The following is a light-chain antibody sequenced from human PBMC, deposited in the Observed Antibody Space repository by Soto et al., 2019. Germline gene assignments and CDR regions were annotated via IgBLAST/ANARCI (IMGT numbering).Light chain of an antibody. V-gene: IGLV1-40*01. CDR2: DNT. CDR1: SSNIGAGYD. CDR3: QSYDSNLSGDYV. Sequence: QLVLTQPPSVSGAPGQRVTISCTGSSSNIGAGYDVHWYQQLPGTAPKLLIYDNTNRPSGVPDRFSGSKSGTSASLAITGLQAEDEADYYCQSYDSNLSGDYVFGSGTKVTVL. J-gene: IGLJ1*01.